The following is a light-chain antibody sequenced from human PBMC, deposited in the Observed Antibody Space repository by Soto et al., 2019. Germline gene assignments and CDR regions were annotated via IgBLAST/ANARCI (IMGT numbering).Light chain of an antibody. V-gene: IGLV7-46*01. CDR2: DTS. Sequence: QAVVTQEPSLTVSPGGTVTLTCGSSTGAVTGAHYTYWFQQKPGQAPRTLIYDTSNKHSWTPARFSGSLLGGKAALTLSGAQPEDEAEYYCFLSYSGASYVFGTGTKLTVL. CDR3: FLSYSGASYV. J-gene: IGLJ1*01. CDR1: TGAVTGAHY.